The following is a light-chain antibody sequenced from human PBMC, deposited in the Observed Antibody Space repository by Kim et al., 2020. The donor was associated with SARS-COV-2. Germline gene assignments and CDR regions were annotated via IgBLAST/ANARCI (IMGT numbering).Light chain of an antibody. CDR1: SSNIGSNT. CDR3: AAWDDRLSAVV. Sequence: GQRITISCSGSSSNIGSNTVNWYQHLPGTAPKLLIYNNDLRPSGVPDRFSGSKSGTSASLAISGLQSDDEADYYCAAWDDRLSAVVFGGGTKVTVL. CDR2: NND. V-gene: IGLV1-44*01. J-gene: IGLJ2*01.